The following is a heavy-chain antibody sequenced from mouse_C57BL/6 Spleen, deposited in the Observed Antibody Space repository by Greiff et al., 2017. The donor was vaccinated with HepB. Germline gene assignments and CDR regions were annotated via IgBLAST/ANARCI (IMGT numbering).Heavy chain of an antibody. CDR1: GFTFSSYA. D-gene: IGHD2-1*01. CDR2: ISDGGSYT. J-gene: IGHJ1*03. V-gene: IGHV5-4*01. CDR3: ARAPLYRRGYFDV. Sequence: EVQLVESGGGLVKPGGSLKLSCAASGFTFSSYAMSWVRQTPEKRLEWVATISDGGSYTYYPDNVKGRFTISRDNAKNNLYLQMSHLKSEDTAMYYCARAPLYRRGYFDVWGTGTTVTVSS.